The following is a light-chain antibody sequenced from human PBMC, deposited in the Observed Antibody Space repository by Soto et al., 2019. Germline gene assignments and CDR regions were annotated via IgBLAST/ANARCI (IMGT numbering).Light chain of an antibody. J-gene: IGLJ1*01. CDR1: SSDVGGYNY. Sequence: QSALTQPASVSGSPGQSITISCTGTSSDVGGYNYVSWYQQHPGKAPKLMIYEVSNRPSGVSNRFAGSKSGNTASLTISGLPAEDEADYCCSSYTSSSTLVFGTGTKLTVL. CDR2: EVS. CDR3: SSYTSSSTLV. V-gene: IGLV2-14*01.